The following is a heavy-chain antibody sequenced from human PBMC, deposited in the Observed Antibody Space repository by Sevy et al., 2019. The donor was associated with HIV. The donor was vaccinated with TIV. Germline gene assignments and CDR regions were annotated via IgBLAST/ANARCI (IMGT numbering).Heavy chain of an antibody. D-gene: IGHD3-9*01. CDR1: GYTFTSYG. J-gene: IGHJ4*02. V-gene: IGHV1-18*01. Sequence: ASVKVSCKASGYTFTSYGISWARQAPGQGLEWRGWISVYNGNTNDAQKLQARVTMTTDTSTSTAYMELRSLRSDDTAVYYCARAGYYSGFYDILTGLDYWGQGTLVTVSS. CDR3: ARAGYYSGFYDILTGLDY. CDR2: ISVYNGNT.